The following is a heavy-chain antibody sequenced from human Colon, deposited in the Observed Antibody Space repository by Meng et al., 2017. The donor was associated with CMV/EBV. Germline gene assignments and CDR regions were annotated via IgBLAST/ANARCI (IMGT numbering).Heavy chain of an antibody. CDR1: GFTFSSYA. CDR2: ISGRGGST. D-gene: IGHD3-3*01. J-gene: IGHJ4*02. Sequence: GALRLSCAASGFTFSSYALSWVRPAPGKGLEWVSAISGRGGSTYYADSVKGRFTISRDNSKTTLYLQMNGLRAEDTAVYYCAKGSPGDPIRFLEWLCDYWGQGTLVTVSS. V-gene: IGHV3-23*01. CDR3: AKGSPGDPIRFLEWLCDY.